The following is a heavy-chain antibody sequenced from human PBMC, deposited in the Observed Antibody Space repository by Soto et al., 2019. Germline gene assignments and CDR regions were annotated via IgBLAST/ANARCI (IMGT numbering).Heavy chain of an antibody. CDR2: FDPEDGET. CDR3: ATQLGADYYYYYGMDV. D-gene: IGHD1-1*01. Sequence: ASVKVSCKLSGYTLTELSMHWVRQAPGKGLEWMGGFDPEDGETIYAQKFQGRVTMTEDTSTDTAYMELSSLRSEDTAVYYCATQLGADYYYYYGMDVWGQGTTVTVSS. V-gene: IGHV1-24*01. CDR1: GYTLTELS. J-gene: IGHJ6*02.